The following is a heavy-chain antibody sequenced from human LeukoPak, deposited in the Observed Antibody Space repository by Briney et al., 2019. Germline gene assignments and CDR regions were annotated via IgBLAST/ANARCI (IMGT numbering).Heavy chain of an antibody. CDR2: MSPNSGNT. D-gene: IGHD2-15*01. CDR1: GYTFTSYD. CDR3: ARGKLVVVAAARRNYYYGMDV. Sequence: ASVKVSCKASGYTFTSYDINWVRQATGQGLEWMGWMSPNSGNTGYAQKFQGRVTMTRNTSISTAYMELSSLRSEDTAVYYCARGKLVVVAAARRNYYYGMDVWGQGTTVTVSS. J-gene: IGHJ6*02. V-gene: IGHV1-8*01.